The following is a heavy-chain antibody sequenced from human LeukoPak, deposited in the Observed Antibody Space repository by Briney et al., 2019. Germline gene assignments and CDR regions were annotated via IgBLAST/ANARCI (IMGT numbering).Heavy chain of an antibody. CDR2: ISNTGGST. CDR1: GFSFNTYA. CDR3: ARDPSGTYYPRVSGALDI. D-gene: IGHD1-26*01. V-gene: IGHV3-23*01. J-gene: IGHJ3*02. Sequence: GGSLRLSCAASGFSFNTYAMSWARQAPGKGLEWVSAISNTGGSTYYADSVKGRFTISRDKSKNTLSLQMNSLRAEDTAVYYCARDPSGTYYPRVSGALDIWGQGTMVTVSS.